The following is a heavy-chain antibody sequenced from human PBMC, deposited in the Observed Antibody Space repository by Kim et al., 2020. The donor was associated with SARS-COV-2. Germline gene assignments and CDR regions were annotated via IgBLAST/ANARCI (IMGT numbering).Heavy chain of an antibody. J-gene: IGHJ4*02. V-gene: IGHV1-3*01. Sequence: ASVKVSCKTSGHFFTRDSIHWVRQAPGQGLEWMGGIDCGNGNTIYSQKFQGRVTFTTDTSASTAYMELSFLRSEDSAVYYCLGGFYFDYWVQGPLVTVSS. D-gene: IGHD3-16*01. CDR3: LGGFYFDY. CDR1: GHFFTRDS. CDR2: IDCGNGNT.